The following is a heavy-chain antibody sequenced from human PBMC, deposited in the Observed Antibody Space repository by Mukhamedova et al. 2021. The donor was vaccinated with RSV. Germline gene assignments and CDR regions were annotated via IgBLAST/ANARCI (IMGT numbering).Heavy chain of an antibody. CDR2: ISRDGSER. CDR3: ARGALYSFWSALAFDI. Sequence: QAPGKGLEWVASISRDGSERYYADSVKGRFTISRDNSKNTLYLQMNSLRAEDTALYYCARGALYSFWSALAFDIWGQGTMVTVSS. D-gene: IGHD3-3*01. V-gene: IGHV3-7*02. J-gene: IGHJ3*02.